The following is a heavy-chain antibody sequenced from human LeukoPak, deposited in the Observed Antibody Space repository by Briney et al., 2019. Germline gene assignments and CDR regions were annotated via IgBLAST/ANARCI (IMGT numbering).Heavy chain of an antibody. Sequence: GGSLRLSCAASGFTFSTYSMNWVRQAPGKGLEWVSYISTSSSGIYFADSVKGRFTISRDNAKNSLYLQMNSLRDEDTAVYFCARDKDWAFDFWGQGTLVTFSS. V-gene: IGHV3-48*02. CDR1: GFTFSTYS. CDR3: ARDKDWAFDF. J-gene: IGHJ4*02. CDR2: ISTSSSGI. D-gene: IGHD3/OR15-3a*01.